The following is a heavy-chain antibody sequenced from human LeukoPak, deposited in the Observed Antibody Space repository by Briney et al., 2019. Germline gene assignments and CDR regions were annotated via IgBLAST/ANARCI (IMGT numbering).Heavy chain of an antibody. J-gene: IGHJ6*03. V-gene: IGHV3-21*01. D-gene: IGHD3-10*01. CDR3: ARGGSLYYYYYMDV. Sequence: PGGSLRLSCAASGFTFSSYSMNWVRQSPGKGLEWVSSISSSSSYIYYADSVKGRFTISRDNAKNSLYLQMNSLRAEDTAVYYCARGGSLYYYYYMDVWGKGTTVTVSS. CDR2: ISSSSSYI. CDR1: GFTFSSYS.